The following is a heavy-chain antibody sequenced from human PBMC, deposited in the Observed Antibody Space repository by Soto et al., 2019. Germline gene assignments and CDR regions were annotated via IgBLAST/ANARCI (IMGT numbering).Heavy chain of an antibody. J-gene: IGHJ5*02. CDR3: ARILAEWWFDP. Sequence: SETLSLTSPVSGGSISSYDSSWIRQPPGKGLEWIGYIYYSGSTNYNPSLKSRVTISVDTSKNQFSLKLSSVTAADTAVYYCARILAEWWFDPWGQGTLVTVSS. V-gene: IGHV4-59*01. D-gene: IGHD3-3*01. CDR2: IYYSGST. CDR1: GGSISSYD.